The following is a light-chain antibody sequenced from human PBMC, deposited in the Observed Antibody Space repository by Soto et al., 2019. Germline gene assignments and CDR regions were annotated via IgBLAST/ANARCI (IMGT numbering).Light chain of an antibody. CDR3: SSYAGSNNWVV. Sequence: QSALTQPPSASGSPGQSVTISCTGTSSDVGDYNYVSWYQQHPGKAPKLMIYEVSKRPSGVPDRFSGSKSGNTASLTLSGLQAEDEADYYCSSYAGSNNWVVFGGGTKLPS. CDR2: EVS. V-gene: IGLV2-8*01. J-gene: IGLJ2*01. CDR1: SSDVGDYNY.